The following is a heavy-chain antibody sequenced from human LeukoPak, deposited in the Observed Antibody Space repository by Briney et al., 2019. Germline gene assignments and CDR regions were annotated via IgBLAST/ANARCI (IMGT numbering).Heavy chain of an antibody. J-gene: IGHJ3*02. CDR1: GFTFSSYG. D-gene: IGHD2-15*01. Sequence: GGSLRLSCAASGFTFSSYGMHWVRQAPGKGLEWVVVISYDGSNKYYADSVKGRFTISRDNSKNTLYLQMNSLRAEDTAVYYCAKIYCSGGSCYHGAFDIWGQGTMVTVSS. CDR2: ISYDGSNK. CDR3: AKIYCSGGSCYHGAFDI. V-gene: IGHV3-30*18.